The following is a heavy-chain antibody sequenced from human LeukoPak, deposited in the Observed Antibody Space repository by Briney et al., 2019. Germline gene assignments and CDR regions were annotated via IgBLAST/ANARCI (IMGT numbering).Heavy chain of an antibody. CDR2: ISSSSSTI. V-gene: IGHV3-48*02. CDR3: ARDPYYYDSSGYSKFDY. Sequence: PGGSLRLSCAASGFTFSSYSMNWVRQAPGKGLEWVSYISSSSSTIYYADSVKGRFTISRDNAKNSLYLQMNSLRDEDTAVYYCARDPYYYDSSGYSKFDYWGQGNLVTVSS. D-gene: IGHD3-22*01. CDR1: GFTFSSYS. J-gene: IGHJ4*02.